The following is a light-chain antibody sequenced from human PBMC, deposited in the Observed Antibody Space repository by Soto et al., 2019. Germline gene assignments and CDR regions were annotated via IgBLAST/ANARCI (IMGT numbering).Light chain of an antibody. CDR2: LGS. J-gene: IGKJ2*01. CDR1: QSLLHSNGYNY. CDR3: MQALQTPNT. V-gene: IGKV2-28*01. Sequence: DIVMTQSPLSLPVTPGEPASISCRSSQSLLHSNGYNYLYRYMQKPGQSQQLLIYLGSNLSSGVPDRFSGSGSGTDVTLKSILVEAEDVGVYYCMQALQTPNTFGQGTKREIQ.